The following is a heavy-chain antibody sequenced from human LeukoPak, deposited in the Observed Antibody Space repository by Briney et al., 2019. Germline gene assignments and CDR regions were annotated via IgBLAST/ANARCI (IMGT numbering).Heavy chain of an antibody. CDR3: ARGRMDAFDI. CDR1: GFTFSSYD. J-gene: IGHJ3*02. D-gene: IGHD2/OR15-2a*01. CDR2: IGTAGDT. V-gene: IGHV3-13*01. Sequence: GGSLRLSCAASGFTFSSYDMHWVRHATGKGLERVSAIGTAGDTYYPGSVKGRFTISRENAKNSLYLQMNSMRAGDTAVYYCARGRMDAFDIWGQGTMVTVSS.